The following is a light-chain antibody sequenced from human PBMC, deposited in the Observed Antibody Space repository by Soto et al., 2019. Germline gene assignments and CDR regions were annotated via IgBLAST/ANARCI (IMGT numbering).Light chain of an antibody. CDR3: SSYTTSYTQV. CDR2: EVS. J-gene: IGLJ3*02. V-gene: IGLV2-14*01. Sequence: QSALTQPASVSGSPGQSITISCTRASSDVGYFNYVSWYQHHPGKAPKLIIYEVSNRPSGVSNRFSGSKSGNTASLTISGLQAEDEADYYCSSYTTSYTQVFGGGTKLTVL. CDR1: SSDVGYFNY.